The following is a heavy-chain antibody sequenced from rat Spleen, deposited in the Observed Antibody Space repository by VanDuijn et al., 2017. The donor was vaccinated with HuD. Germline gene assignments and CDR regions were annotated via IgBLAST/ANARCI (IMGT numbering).Heavy chain of an antibody. V-gene: IGHV2-4*01. Sequence: QVQLKESGPGLVQPSQTLSLICTVSGFSLTNNGVSWVRQPPGKGLEWMGIMWSGGTTDYNSALKSRLSISRDTSKNQVFLKMNSLQSEDTTTYYCARDYYDGSYYYPFAYWGQGTLVTVSS. CDR3: ARDYYDGSYYYPFAY. CDR1: GFSLTNNG. J-gene: IGHJ3*01. D-gene: IGHD1-12*02. CDR2: MWSGGTT.